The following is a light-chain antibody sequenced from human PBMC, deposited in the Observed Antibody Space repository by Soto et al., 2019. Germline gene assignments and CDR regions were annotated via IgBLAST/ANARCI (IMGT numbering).Light chain of an antibody. J-gene: IGKJ1*01. CDR1: QSISGA. V-gene: IGKV3-15*01. CDR3: QHYNNWPPWT. Sequence: IVVTQSPATLSVSPWGRATLSCRASQSISGALAWYQQKPGQAPRLLLYGASTRATSFPARFSGSGSGTEFTLTISTLQSEDFAIYYCQHYNNWPPWTFGQGTKVDIK. CDR2: GAS.